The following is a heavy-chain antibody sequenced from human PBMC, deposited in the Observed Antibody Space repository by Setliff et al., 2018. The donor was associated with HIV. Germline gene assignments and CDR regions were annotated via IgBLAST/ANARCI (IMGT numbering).Heavy chain of an antibody. V-gene: IGHV3-23*01. D-gene: IGHD3-22*01. CDR2: ISGSGGST. CDR1: GFTFSSYA. Sequence: PGGSLRLSCAASGFTFSSYAMNWVRQAPGKGLEWVSGISGSGGSTYYADSVKGRFTISRDNSKNTLYLQMNSLRAEDTAVYYCAKAARDYYDSSGYYIGIDYWGRGTLVTVSS. CDR3: AKAARDYYDSSGYYIGIDY. J-gene: IGHJ4*02.